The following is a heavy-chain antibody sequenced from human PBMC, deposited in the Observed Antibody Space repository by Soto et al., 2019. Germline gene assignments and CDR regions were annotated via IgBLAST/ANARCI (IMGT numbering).Heavy chain of an antibody. J-gene: IGHJ6*02. Sequence: QVQLVQSGAEVKKPGSSVKVSCKASGGTFSSYAISWVRQAPGQGLEWMGGIIPIFGTANYAQKFQGRVTITADESTSKAYMELISLRSEDTAVYYCARASSSSCYYYYGMDVWGQGTTVTVSS. V-gene: IGHV1-69*01. CDR3: ARASSSSCYYYYGMDV. CDR1: GGTFSSYA. D-gene: IGHD6-6*01. CDR2: IIPIFGTA.